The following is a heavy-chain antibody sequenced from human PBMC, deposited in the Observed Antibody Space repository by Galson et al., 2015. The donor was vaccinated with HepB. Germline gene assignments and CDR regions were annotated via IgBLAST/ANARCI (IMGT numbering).Heavy chain of an antibody. J-gene: IGHJ3*02. CDR3: ARRLGDILTGYAFDI. V-gene: IGHV7-4-1*02. CDR1: GGTFSSYA. D-gene: IGHD3-9*01. Sequence: SVKVSCKASGGTFSSYAISWVRQAPGQGLDWMGRINTNTGNPTYAQGFTGRFVFSLDTSVSTAYLQISSLKAEDTAVYYCARRLGDILTGYAFDIWGQGTMVTVSS. CDR2: INTNTGNP.